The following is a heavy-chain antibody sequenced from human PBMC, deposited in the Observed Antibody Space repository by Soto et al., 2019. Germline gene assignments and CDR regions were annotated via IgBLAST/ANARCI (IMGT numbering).Heavy chain of an antibody. CDR2: IIPIFGTA. Sequence: ASVKVSCKASGGTFSSYAISWVRQAPGQGLEWMGGIIPIFGTANYAQKFQGRVTITADESTSTAYMELSSLRSEDTAVYYCARDYSSSWCQSSGIWFDPWGQGTLVTVLL. CDR1: GGTFSSYA. CDR3: ARDYSSSWCQSSGIWFDP. V-gene: IGHV1-69*13. J-gene: IGHJ5*02. D-gene: IGHD6-13*01.